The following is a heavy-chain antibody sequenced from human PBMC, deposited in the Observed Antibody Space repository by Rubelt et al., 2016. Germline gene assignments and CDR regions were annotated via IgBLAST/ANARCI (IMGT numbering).Heavy chain of an antibody. D-gene: IGHD5-18*01. CDR3: ARTDRGVTAIVTDY. CDR1: GGSISSSLYY. Sequence: QLQLQESGPGLVKPSETLSLTCFVSGGSISSSLYYWGWVRQPPGKGLEWIGEINHSGSTNYNPSLKSGVTISVDTSKNQFSLNLSSVTAADTAVYYSARTDRGVTAIVTDYWRQGTLVTVSS. J-gene: IGHJ4*02. CDR2: INHSGST. V-gene: IGHV4-39*07.